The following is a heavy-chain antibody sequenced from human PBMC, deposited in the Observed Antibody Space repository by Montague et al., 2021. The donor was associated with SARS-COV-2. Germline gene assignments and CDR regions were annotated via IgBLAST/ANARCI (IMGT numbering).Heavy chain of an antibody. CDR2: INHSGSS. CDR3: ARAQVTIFGALMMVPAAGAVDY. J-gene: IGHJ3*01. V-gene: IGHV4-34*01. CDR1: GGSFTGYY. Sequence: SETLSLTCAVYGGSFTGYYWTWIRQPPGKGLEWIGEINHSGSSNYNPSLESRVTMSVDTSKNQFSLRLTSVTAADTAVYYCARAQVTIFGALMMVPAAGAVDYWGQGTLVTVSS. D-gene: IGHD3-3*01.